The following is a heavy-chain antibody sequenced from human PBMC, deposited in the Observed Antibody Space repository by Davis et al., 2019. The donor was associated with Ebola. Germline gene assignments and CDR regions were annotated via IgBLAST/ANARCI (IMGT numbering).Heavy chain of an antibody. D-gene: IGHD4-17*01. CDR3: ARITVTGDFVFEYYFDY. CDR1: GFTVSSNY. Sequence: GESLKISCAASGFTVSSNYMNWVRQAPGKGLEWVSGIYSGGSTYYADSVKGRFTISRDNSKNTLYLQMNSLRAEDTAVYYCARITVTGDFVFEYYFDYWGQGTLVTVSS. V-gene: IGHV3-53*01. J-gene: IGHJ4*02. CDR2: IYSGGST.